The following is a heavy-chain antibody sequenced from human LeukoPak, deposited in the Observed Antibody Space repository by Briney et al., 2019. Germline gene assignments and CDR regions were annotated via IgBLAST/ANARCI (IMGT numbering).Heavy chain of an antibody. J-gene: IGHJ4*02. Sequence: ASVTVSCTASVYTFTSYDINWVRQATGQGLEWMGWMNPNSGSTGYAQKFQGRVTITRNTSISTAYMELSGLRSEDTAVYYCARGRSTGYPYYFEYWGQGTLVTVSS. D-gene: IGHD5-12*01. V-gene: IGHV1-8*03. CDR1: VYTFTSYD. CDR3: ARGRSTGYPYYFEY. CDR2: MNPNSGST.